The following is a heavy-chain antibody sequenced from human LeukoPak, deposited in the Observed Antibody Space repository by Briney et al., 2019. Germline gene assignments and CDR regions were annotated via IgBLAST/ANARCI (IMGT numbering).Heavy chain of an antibody. Sequence: GASVKVSCKASGYTFTGYYMHWVRQAPGQGLEWMGWLNPNSGGTNYAQKFQGRVTMTRDTSISTAYMELSRLRSDDTAVYYCARDRLSIAAAGTLKWFDPWGQGSLVTVSS. V-gene: IGHV1-2*02. D-gene: IGHD6-13*01. CDR3: ARDRLSIAAAGTLKWFDP. CDR2: LNPNSGGT. CDR1: GYTFTGYY. J-gene: IGHJ5*02.